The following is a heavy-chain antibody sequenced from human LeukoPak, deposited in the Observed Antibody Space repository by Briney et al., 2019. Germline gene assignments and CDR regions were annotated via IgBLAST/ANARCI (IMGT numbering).Heavy chain of an antibody. D-gene: IGHD1-26*01. V-gene: IGHV3-11*01. J-gene: IGHJ6*03. CDR2: ISSSGSTI. CDR1: GFTFSDYY. CDR3: ARALVGAYYYYMDV. Sequence: GGSLRLSCAASGFTFSDYYMNWIRQAPGKGLEWVSYISSSGSTIYYADSVKGRFTISRDNAKNSLYLQMNSLRAEDTAVYYCARALVGAYYYYMDVWGKGTTVTVSS.